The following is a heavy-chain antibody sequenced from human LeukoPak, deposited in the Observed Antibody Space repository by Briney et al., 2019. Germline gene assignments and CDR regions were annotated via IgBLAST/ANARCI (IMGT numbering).Heavy chain of an antibody. Sequence: GGSLRLSCAVSGFPVTSNYMSWVRQAPGKGLQWVSIIYSGGSTYYADSAKGRFTISRDNSENTLCLQMNSLTVEDTAVYYCAREKRPQRAFDIWGQGTMVTVSS. CDR1: GFPVTSNY. J-gene: IGHJ3*02. CDR3: AREKRPQRAFDI. CDR2: IYSGGST. V-gene: IGHV3-66*01.